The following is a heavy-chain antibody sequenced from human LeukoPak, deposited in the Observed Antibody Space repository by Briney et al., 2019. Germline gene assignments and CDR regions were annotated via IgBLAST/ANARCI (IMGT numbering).Heavy chain of an antibody. CDR3: ARDFRSSFDP. D-gene: IGHD6-6*01. CDR2: IYYSGST. Sequence: PSETLSLTCTVSGGPISSYYWSWIRQPPGKGLEWIGYIYYSGSTNYNPSLKSRVTISVDTSKNQFSLKLSSVAAADTAVYYCARDFRSSFDPWGQGTLVTVSS. V-gene: IGHV4-59*01. CDR1: GGPISSYY. J-gene: IGHJ5*02.